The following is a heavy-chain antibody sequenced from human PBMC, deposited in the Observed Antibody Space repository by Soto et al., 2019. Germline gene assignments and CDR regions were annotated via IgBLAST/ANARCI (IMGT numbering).Heavy chain of an antibody. D-gene: IGHD2-15*01. CDR1: GFTFSGFD. CDR3: ARGQEVGAHFFDS. Sequence: VRLSCEASGFTFSGFDMHWVRQPTGKGLEWVSTIGTAGDTYYAVSVKGRFTISRDNAKNSLSLQMNSLRAGDTAVYFCARGQEVGAHFFDSWGQGTQVTVSS. J-gene: IGHJ4*02. V-gene: IGHV3-13*01. CDR2: IGTAGDT.